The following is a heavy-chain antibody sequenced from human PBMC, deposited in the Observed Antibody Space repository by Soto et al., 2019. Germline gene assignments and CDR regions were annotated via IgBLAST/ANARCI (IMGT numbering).Heavy chain of an antibody. Sequence: SETLSLTCTVSGGSISSYYWSWIRQPPGKGLEWIGYIYYSGSTNYNPSLKSRVTISVDTSKNQFSLKLSSVTAADTAVYYCARGEHDYGDYGIDYWGQGTLVTVSS. V-gene: IGHV4-59*01. CDR3: ARGEHDYGDYGIDY. J-gene: IGHJ4*02. CDR1: GGSISSYY. CDR2: IYYSGST. D-gene: IGHD4-17*01.